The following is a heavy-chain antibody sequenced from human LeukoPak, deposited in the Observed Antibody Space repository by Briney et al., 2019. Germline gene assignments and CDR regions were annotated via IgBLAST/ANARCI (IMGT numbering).Heavy chain of an antibody. J-gene: IGHJ4*02. D-gene: IGHD3-10*01. CDR2: IYYSGST. V-gene: IGHV4-39*07. Sequence: SETLSLTCTVSGGSISSSSYYWGWIRQPPGKGLEWIGSIYYSGSTYYNPSLKSRVTISVDTSKNQFSLKLSSVTAADTAVYYCARDRYYYGSGDPYYFDYWGQGTLVTVSS. CDR1: GGSISSSSYY. CDR3: ARDRYYYGSGDPYYFDY.